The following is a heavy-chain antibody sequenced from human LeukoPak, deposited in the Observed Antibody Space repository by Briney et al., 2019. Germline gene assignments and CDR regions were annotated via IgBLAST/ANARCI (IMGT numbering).Heavy chain of an antibody. D-gene: IGHD7-27*01. CDR2: INPSGGST. J-gene: IGHJ4*02. CDR1: GYTFTSYY. V-gene: IGHV1-46*01. CDR3: ATEGAWGSSFDY. Sequence: GASVKVSCKASGYTFTSYYMHWVRQAPGQGLEWMGIINPSGGSTSYAQKFQSRVTMTRDTSTSTVYMELSSLRSEDTAVYYCATEGAWGSSFDYWGQGTLVTVSS.